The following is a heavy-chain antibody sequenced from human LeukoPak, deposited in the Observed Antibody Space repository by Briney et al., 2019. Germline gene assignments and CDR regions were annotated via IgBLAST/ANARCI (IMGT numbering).Heavy chain of an antibody. Sequence: SETLSLTCAVSGGPISSSNWWSWVRPPPGKGLEWIGEIYHSGSTNYNQSLKSRVTISVDKSKNQFSLKLSSVTAADTAVYYCARTPSVVPAARPIDYWGQGTLVTVSS. CDR1: GGPISSSNW. CDR3: ARTPSVVPAARPIDY. CDR2: IYHSGST. D-gene: IGHD2-2*02. J-gene: IGHJ4*02. V-gene: IGHV4-4*02.